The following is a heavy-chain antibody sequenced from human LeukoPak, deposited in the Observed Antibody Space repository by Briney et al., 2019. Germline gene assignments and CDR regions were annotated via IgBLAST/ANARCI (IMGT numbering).Heavy chain of an antibody. J-gene: IGHJ1*01. D-gene: IGHD6-13*01. CDR1: GFTFGDYA. CDR3: TRDRGSAAAGIQDGAVYFQH. Sequence: GGSLRLSCTASGFTFGDYAMSWVRQAPGKGLEWVGFIRSKAYGGTTEYAASVKGRFTISRDDSKSIAYLQMNSLKTEDTAVYYCTRDRGSAAAGIQDGAVYFQHWGQGTLVTVSS. CDR2: IRSKAYGGTT. V-gene: IGHV3-49*04.